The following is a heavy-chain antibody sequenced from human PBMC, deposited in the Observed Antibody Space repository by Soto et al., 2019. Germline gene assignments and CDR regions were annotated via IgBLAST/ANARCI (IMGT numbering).Heavy chain of an antibody. CDR1: GYTFTSYY. V-gene: IGHV1-46*01. D-gene: IGHD4-17*01. J-gene: IGHJ6*02. CDR3: ARGGPTVVTPGSYYGMDV. CDR2: INPSGGST. Sequence: QVQLVQSGAEVKKPGASVKVSCKASGYTFTSYYMHWVRQAPGQGLEWMGIINPSGGSTSYAQKFQGRVTMTRDTSTSTVYMELSSLRSEDTAVYYCARGGPTVVTPGSYYGMDVWGQGTTVTVSS.